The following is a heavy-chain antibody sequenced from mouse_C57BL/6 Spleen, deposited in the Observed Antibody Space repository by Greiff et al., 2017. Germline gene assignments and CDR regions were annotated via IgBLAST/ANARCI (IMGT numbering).Heavy chain of an antibody. D-gene: IGHD2-3*01. CDR2: ISNGGGST. J-gene: IGHJ3*01. V-gene: IGHV5-12*01. CDR1: GFTFSDYY. Sequence: DVKLVESGGGLVQPGGSLKLSCAASGFTFSDYYMYWVRQTPEKRLEWVAYISNGGGSTYYPDTVKGRITISRDNAKNTLYLQMSSLKSEETAMYYCATHDGYYGQFAYWGQGTLVTVSA. CDR3: ATHDGYYGQFAY.